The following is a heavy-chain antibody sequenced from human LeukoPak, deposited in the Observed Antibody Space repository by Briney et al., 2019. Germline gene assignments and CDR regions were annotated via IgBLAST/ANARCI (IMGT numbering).Heavy chain of an antibody. CDR1: GGSISSSSYY. D-gene: IGHD2-15*01. CDR2: IYYSGST. V-gene: IGHV4-39*01. J-gene: IGHJ4*02. Sequence: SETLSLTCTVSGGSISSSSYYWGWIRQPPGKGLEWIASIYYSGSTYYNPSRKGRVTISVDTSNNQFSLKLSPVTAADTAVYYCARHMYSVGSCYYFDYWGQGTLVTVSS. CDR3: ARHMYSVGSCYYFDY.